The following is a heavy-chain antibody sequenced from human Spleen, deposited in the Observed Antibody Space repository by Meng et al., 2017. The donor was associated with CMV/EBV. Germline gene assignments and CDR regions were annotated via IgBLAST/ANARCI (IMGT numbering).Heavy chain of an antibody. CDR1: GYTFSTYW. V-gene: IGHV5-51*01. J-gene: IGHJ4*02. D-gene: IGHD6-13*01. CDR3: ARRGFGSSWSLDY. CDR2: IDCGDSET. Sequence: GESLKISCKGSGYTFSTYWLGWVRQVPGKGLEWMGSIDCGDSETRYSPSFQGQVTISVDKSISTAYLQWRSLKASDTAMYYCARRGFGSSWSLDYWGQGTVVTVSS.